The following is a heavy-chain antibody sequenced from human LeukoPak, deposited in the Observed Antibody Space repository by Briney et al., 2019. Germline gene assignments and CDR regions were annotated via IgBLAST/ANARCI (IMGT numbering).Heavy chain of an antibody. CDR3: ARFLYYYDSSGYRRGGYFDY. J-gene: IGHJ4*02. V-gene: IGHV4-59*08. CDR1: GGSISSYY. Sequence: SETLSLTCTVSGGSISSYYWSWIRQPPGKGLEWIGYIYYSGSTNYNPSLKSRVTISVDTSKNQFPLKLSSVTAADTAVYYCARFLYYYDSSGYRRGGYFDYWGQGTLVTVSS. D-gene: IGHD3-22*01. CDR2: IYYSGST.